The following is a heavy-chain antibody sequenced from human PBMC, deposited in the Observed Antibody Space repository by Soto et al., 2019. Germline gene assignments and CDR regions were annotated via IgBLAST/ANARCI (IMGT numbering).Heavy chain of an antibody. CDR3: ARDRGGDCSGGSCSKPSYDYYGMDV. D-gene: IGHD2-15*01. CDR1: GVTFSSYA. CDR2: ISYDGSNK. Sequence: PGGSLRLSCAASGVTFSSYAMHWVRQAPGKGLEWVAVISYDGSNKYYADSVKGRFTISRDNSKNTLYLQMNSLRAEDTAVYYCARDRGGDCSGGSCSKPSYDYYGMDVWGQGNTVTVSS. V-gene: IGHV3-30-3*01. J-gene: IGHJ6*02.